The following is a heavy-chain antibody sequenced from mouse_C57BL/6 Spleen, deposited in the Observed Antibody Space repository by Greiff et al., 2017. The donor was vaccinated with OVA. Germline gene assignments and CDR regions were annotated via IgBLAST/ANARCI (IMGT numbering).Heavy chain of an antibody. Sequence: DVKLVESGGGLVQPGGSLKLSCAASGFTFSDYYMYWVRQTPEKRLEWVAYISNGGGSTYYPDTVKGRFTISRDNAKNTLYLQMSRLKSEDTAMYYCAREGLRRDYAMDYWGQGTSVTVSS. D-gene: IGHD2-4*01. J-gene: IGHJ4*01. CDR3: AREGLRRDYAMDY. CDR2: ISNGGGST. V-gene: IGHV5-12*01. CDR1: GFTFSDYY.